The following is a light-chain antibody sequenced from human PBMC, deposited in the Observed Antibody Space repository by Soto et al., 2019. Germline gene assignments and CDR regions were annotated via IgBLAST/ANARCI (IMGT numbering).Light chain of an antibody. J-gene: IGKJ2*01. CDR2: ATS. CDR3: QHYNKWPPMYT. Sequence: EVVMTQSPATLSAFPGERATLSCRASQSVTSDLAWYQQTPGQAPRLLIYATSTRATGIPARFSGSGSGTEFTLTSSSLQSDDFAIYYCQHYNKWPPMYTFGQGTKLEIK. CDR1: QSVTSD. V-gene: IGKV3-15*01.